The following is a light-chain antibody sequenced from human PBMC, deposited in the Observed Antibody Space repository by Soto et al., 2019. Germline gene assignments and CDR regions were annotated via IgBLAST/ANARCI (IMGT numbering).Light chain of an antibody. V-gene: IGKV1-39*01. Sequence: DIQMTQSPASLAASLGDRINISCRASQTISNYLNWYHQKPGEAPKILIYGSSTLKSGVPSTFSGSGSGTEFTLSISSLQPEDFGTYYCQQSYNVPFTFGPGTKVDVK. J-gene: IGKJ3*01. CDR1: QTISNY. CDR3: QQSYNVPFT. CDR2: GSS.